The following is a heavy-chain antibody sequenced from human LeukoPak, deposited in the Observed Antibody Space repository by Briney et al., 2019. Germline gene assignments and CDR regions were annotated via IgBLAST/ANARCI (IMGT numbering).Heavy chain of an antibody. V-gene: IGHV3-9*01. J-gene: IGHJ4*02. CDR1: GFTFDGYA. Sequence: GRSLRLSCAASGFTFDGYAMHWVRQAPGKCLEWVSGISWNSGSIGYADSVKGRFTISRDNSKNTLYLQMNSLRAEDTAVYYCARDVPTYGRHLRYWGQGTLVTVSS. CDR3: ARDVPTYGRHLRY. CDR2: ISWNSGSI. D-gene: IGHD3-10*01.